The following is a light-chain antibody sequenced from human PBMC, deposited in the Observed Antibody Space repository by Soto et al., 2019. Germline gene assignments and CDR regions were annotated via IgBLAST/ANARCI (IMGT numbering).Light chain of an antibody. J-gene: IGLJ2*01. CDR1: SANIGNNY. V-gene: IGLV1-47*02. Sequence: QSVLTQPPSASGTPGQRVTISCSGRSANIGNNYVCWYQQLPGTAPKLLIYSNNQRPSGVPDRFSGSKSGNTASLTISGLQAEDEADYFCSSYASTSTLVVFGGGTKLTVL. CDR2: SNN. CDR3: SSYASTSTLVV.